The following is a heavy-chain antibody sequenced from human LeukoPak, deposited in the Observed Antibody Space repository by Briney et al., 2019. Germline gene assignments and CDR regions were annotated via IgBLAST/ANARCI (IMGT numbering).Heavy chain of an antibody. D-gene: IGHD5-18*01. CDR3: ARLHVDTAMVTGFFDY. CDR2: IVVGSGNT. J-gene: IGHJ4*02. CDR1: GFTFTSSA. V-gene: IGHV1-58*01. Sequence: GASVKVSCKASGFTFTSSAVQWVRQARGQRLEWIGWIVVGSGNTNYAQKFQERVTITRDMSTSTAYMELSSLRSEDTAVYYCARLHVDTAMVTGFFDYWGQGTLVTVSS.